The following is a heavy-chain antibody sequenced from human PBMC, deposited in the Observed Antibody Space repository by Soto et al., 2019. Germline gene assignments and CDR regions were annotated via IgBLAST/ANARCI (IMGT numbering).Heavy chain of an antibody. CDR1: GFTLSTYD. D-gene: IGHD3-10*01. CDR3: AKGPHPASGYYYMDV. Sequence: PGGSLRLSCAASGFTLSTYDMHWVRQATGKGLEWVAGLSYAGDTYYPGSVKGRFTVSRESAKNSLYLQMNSLTAGYTAVYYCAKGPHPASGYYYMDVWGKGTTVTVSS. J-gene: IGHJ6*03. CDR2: LSYAGDT. V-gene: IGHV3-13*01.